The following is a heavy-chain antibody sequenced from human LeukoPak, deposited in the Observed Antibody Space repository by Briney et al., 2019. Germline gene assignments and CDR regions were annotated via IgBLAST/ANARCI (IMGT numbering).Heavy chain of an antibody. CDR3: AELGITMIGGV. D-gene: IGHD3-10*02. Sequence: RGSLTLTCLGSGFTLRSYEMHWVGPPAARGVEWVSYVSSSSSTIYYADYVKGPFTISRDNANTSLYLQMTSLRAEDTAVYYCAELGITMIGGVWGKGTTATISS. CDR1: GFTLRSYE. CDR2: VSSSSSTI. J-gene: IGHJ6*03. V-gene: IGHV3-48*03.